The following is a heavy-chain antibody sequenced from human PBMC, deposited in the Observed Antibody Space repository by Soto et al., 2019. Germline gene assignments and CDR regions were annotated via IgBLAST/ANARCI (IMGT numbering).Heavy chain of an antibody. V-gene: IGHV4-34*01. Sequence: SETLSLTCAVYGGSFSGYYWIWIRQPPGKGLEWIGEINHSGSTNYNPSLKSRVTISVDTSKNQFSLKLSSVTAADTAVYYCARGHSAARSSYNWFDPWGQGTLVTVSS. CDR3: ARGHSAARSSYNWFDP. J-gene: IGHJ5*02. CDR1: GGSFSGYY. D-gene: IGHD6-6*01. CDR2: INHSGST.